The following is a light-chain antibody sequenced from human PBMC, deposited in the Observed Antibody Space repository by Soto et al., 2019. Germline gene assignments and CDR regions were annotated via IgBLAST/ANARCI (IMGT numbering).Light chain of an antibody. J-gene: IGKJ5*01. CDR1: QSVSSN. Sequence: EIVLTQFPATLSLSPGERATLSCRASQSVSSNLAWYQQKPGQAPKLLLYNPSTRATGIPDRFSGSGSGTDFTLTVSRLEPEDFAVYYCQQYHWAPDTFGQGTRLEIK. V-gene: IGKV3-20*01. CDR2: NPS. CDR3: QQYHWAPDT.